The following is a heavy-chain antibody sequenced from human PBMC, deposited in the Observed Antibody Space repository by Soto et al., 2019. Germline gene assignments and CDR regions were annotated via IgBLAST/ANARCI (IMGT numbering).Heavy chain of an antibody. J-gene: IGHJ4*02. CDR2: ISSSSSTI. CDR1: GFTFSSYS. D-gene: IGHD3-22*01. V-gene: IGHV3-48*01. CDR3: ARALTYYYDSSGYVWYYFDY. Sequence: GGSLRLSCAASGFTFSSYSMNWVRQAPGKGLEWVSYISSSSSTIYYADSVKGRFTISRDNAKNSLYLQMNSLRAEDTAVYYCARALTYYYDSSGYVWYYFDYWGQGTLVTVSS.